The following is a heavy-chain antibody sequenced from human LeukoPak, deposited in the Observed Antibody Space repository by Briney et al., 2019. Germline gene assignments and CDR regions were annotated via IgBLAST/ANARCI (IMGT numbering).Heavy chain of an antibody. CDR2: ISAYSGNT. V-gene: IGHV1-18*01. Sequence: GASVKVSCKASGYTFTSYGIIWVRQAPGQGLEWMGWISAYSGNTNYAQNLQGRVTMTRDTSTSTVYMELSSLRSEDTAVYYCARERGLLGDTQLSESQLHWFDPWGQGTLVTVSS. CDR1: GYTFTSYG. CDR3: ARERGLLGDTQLSESQLHWFDP. J-gene: IGHJ5*02. D-gene: IGHD2-2*01.